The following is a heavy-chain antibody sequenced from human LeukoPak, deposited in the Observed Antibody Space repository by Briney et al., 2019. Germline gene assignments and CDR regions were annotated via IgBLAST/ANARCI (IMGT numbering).Heavy chain of an antibody. CDR1: GFTFSRYW. J-gene: IGHJ3*02. D-gene: IGHD1-14*01. V-gene: IGHV3-7*01. Sequence: GGSLRLSCVGSGFTFSRYWLNWVRQAPGKGLEWVANMNQDGSEIYYLDSVKGRFTISRDNAKNSVYLQMNGLKAEDTAVYYCARVRRNDAFDIWGQGTMVTVSS. CDR3: ARVRRNDAFDI. CDR2: MNQDGSEI.